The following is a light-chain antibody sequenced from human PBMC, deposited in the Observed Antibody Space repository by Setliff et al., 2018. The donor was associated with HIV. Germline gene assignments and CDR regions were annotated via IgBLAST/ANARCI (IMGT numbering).Light chain of an antibody. V-gene: IGLV2-23*02. CDR1: SSNVGTYNL. Sequence: QSALTQPASVPGSPGQSITISCTGSSSNVGTYNLVSWYQHHPVKAPKLVIYEVSKRPSGVSDRFSGSKSGNTASLTISGLQAEDEAYYYCCSYAGSSTPVIFGGGTKVTVL. CDR3: CSYAGSSTPVI. J-gene: IGLJ2*01. CDR2: EVS.